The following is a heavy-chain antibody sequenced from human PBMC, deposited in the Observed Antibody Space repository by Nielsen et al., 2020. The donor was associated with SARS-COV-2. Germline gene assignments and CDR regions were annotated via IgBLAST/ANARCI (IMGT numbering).Heavy chain of an antibody. V-gene: IGHV3-53*01. CDR1: GFTVSSNY. D-gene: IGHD2-2*01. J-gene: IGHJ4*02. CDR2: IYSGGST. Sequence: GESLKISCAASGFTVSSNYMSWVRQAPGKGLEWVSVIYSGGSTYYADSVKGRFTISRDNSKNKLYLQMNSLRAEDTAVYYCARDWGGYCSSTSCYPPLPRYWGQGTLVTVSS. CDR3: ARDWGGYCSSTSCYPPLPRY.